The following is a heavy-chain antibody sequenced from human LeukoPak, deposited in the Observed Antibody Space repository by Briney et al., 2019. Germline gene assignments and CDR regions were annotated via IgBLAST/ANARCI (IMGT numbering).Heavy chain of an antibody. CDR1: GYTLTELS. Sequence: ASVKVSCKVSGYTLTELSMHWVRQAPGKGLEWMGGFDPEDDETIYAQKFQGRVTMTEDTSTDTAYMELSSLRSEDTAVYYCARHQPNYDIQNWFDPWGQGTLVTVSS. D-gene: IGHD3-9*01. J-gene: IGHJ5*02. V-gene: IGHV1-24*01. CDR3: ARHQPNYDIQNWFDP. CDR2: FDPEDDET.